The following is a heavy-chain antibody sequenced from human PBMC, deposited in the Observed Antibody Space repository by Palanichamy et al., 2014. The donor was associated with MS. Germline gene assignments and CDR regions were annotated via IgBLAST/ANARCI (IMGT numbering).Heavy chain of an antibody. CDR3: AKDVVKGNYYYGMDV. D-gene: IGHD2-21*01. CDR2: ISGGGST. Sequence: EVQLLEVWGGLVQPGGSLRLSCAASGFTFSTYALSWVRQAPGKGLEWVSAISGGGSTYYADSVKDRFTISRDNSKNTLYLQMNSLRAEDTAVYYCAKDVVKGNYYYGMDVWGQGTTVTVSS. CDR1: GFTFSTYA. V-gene: IGHV3-23*01. J-gene: IGHJ6*02.